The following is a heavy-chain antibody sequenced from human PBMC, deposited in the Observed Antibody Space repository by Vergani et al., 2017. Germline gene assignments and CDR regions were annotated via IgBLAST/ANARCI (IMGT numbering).Heavy chain of an antibody. CDR3: ARYVGATNYFDY. CDR2: IDPSDSYT. V-gene: IGHV5-10-1*01. Sequence: EVQLVQSGAEVKKPGESLKISCKGSGYSFTTYWISWVRQMPGKGLEWMGRIDPSDSYTKYSPSFQGHVTISADKSISTAYLQWSSLKASDTAMYYCARYVGATNYFDYWGQGTLVTVSS. CDR1: GYSFTTYW. D-gene: IGHD1-26*01. J-gene: IGHJ4*02.